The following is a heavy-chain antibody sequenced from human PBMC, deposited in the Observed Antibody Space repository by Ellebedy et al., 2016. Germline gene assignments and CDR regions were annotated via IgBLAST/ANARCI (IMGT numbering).Heavy chain of an antibody. CDR2: IYYSGST. J-gene: IGHJ4*02. CDR3: ARGIGGDYDSNFFDY. V-gene: IGHV4-39*07. CDR1: GGSISSSSYY. Sequence: SETLSLTXTVSGGSISSSSYYWGWIRQPPGKGLEWIGSIYYSGSTYYNPSLKSRVTISVDTSKNQFSLKLSSVTAADTAVYYCARGIGGDYDSNFFDYWGRGTLVTVSS. D-gene: IGHD2-21*01.